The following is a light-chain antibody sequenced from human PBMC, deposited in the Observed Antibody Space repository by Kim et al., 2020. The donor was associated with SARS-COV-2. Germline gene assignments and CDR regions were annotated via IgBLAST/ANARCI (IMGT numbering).Light chain of an antibody. CDR3: QQNYKTPLT. V-gene: IGKV1-39*01. Sequence: DIQMTQSPSSLSASVGDRITTTCRASQAINNYLNWYQQKPGKAPMLLIFAASTLRSGVPSRFSGSGSGTDFTLTIDSLHPEDFATYSCQQNYKTPLTFGGGTKVDIK. CDR1: QAINNY. J-gene: IGKJ4*01. CDR2: AAS.